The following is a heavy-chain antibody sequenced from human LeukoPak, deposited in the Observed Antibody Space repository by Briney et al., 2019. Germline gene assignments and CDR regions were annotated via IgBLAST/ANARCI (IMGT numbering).Heavy chain of an antibody. CDR3: TTERLGKWAFDI. CDR1: GFTFSNAW. J-gene: IGHJ3*02. Sequence: GSLRLSCAASGFTFSNAWMSWVRQAPGKGLEWVGRIKSKTDGGTTDYAAPVKGRFTISRDDSKNTLYLQMNSLKTEDTAVYYCTTERLGKWAFDIWGQGTMVTVSS. V-gene: IGHV3-15*01. D-gene: IGHD2-8*01. CDR2: IKSKTDGGTT.